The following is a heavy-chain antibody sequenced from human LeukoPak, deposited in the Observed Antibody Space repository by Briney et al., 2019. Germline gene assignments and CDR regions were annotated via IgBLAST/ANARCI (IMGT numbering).Heavy chain of an antibody. CDR2: IYYSGST. D-gene: IGHD3-9*01. CDR3: ARGCDYDILTCYSHDAFDI. V-gene: IGHV4-59*01. CDR1: GVSISSYY. Sequence: SETLSLTCTVSGVSISSYYWSWIRQPPGKGLEWIGYIYYSGSTNYNPSLKSRVTISVDTSKNQFSLKLSSVTAADTAVYYCARGCDYDILTCYSHDAFDIWGQGTMVTVSS. J-gene: IGHJ3*02.